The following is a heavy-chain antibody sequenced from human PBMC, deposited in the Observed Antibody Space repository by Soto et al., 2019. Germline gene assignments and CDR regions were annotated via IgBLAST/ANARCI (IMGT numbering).Heavy chain of an antibody. CDR2: IYYSGST. Sequence: SETLSLTCTVSGGSISSGDYYWSWIRQPSGKGLAWIGYIYYSGSTYYNPSLKSRVTISVDTSKNQFSLKLSSVTAADTAVYYCARAIIAAAGPDPYYYYGMNVWGQGTTVTVSS. CDR3: ARAIIAAAGPDPYYYYGMNV. V-gene: IGHV4-30-4*01. J-gene: IGHJ6*02. D-gene: IGHD6-13*01. CDR1: GGSISSGDYY.